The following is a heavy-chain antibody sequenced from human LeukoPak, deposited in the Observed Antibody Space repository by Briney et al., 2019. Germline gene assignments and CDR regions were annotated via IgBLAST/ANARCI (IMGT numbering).Heavy chain of an antibody. V-gene: IGHV3-11*05. Sequence: GGSLRLSCAVSGFTFSDYYMTWVRQAPGKGLEWLSYISGNSGDINYLDSVRGRFAISRDNAKNSLYLQMNSLRVEDTAVYYCTRDPRRLDYLGQGTLVTVSS. CDR3: TRDPRRLDY. CDR1: GFTFSDYY. J-gene: IGHJ4*02. CDR2: ISGNSGDI.